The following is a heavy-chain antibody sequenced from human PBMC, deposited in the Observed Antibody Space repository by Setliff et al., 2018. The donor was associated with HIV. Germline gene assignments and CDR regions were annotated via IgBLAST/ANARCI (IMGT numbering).Heavy chain of an antibody. D-gene: IGHD6-6*01. Sequence: GGSLRLSCAGSGFTLSSNWMHWVRQAPGEGLVWVSRINEDGKTTNYADSVKGRFTISRDNAKNTLFLQMNSLRAEDTAVYYCARLPQDVRSSIDFWGQGTLVTVSS. J-gene: IGHJ4*02. V-gene: IGHV3-74*01. CDR2: INEDGKTT. CDR1: GFTLSSNW. CDR3: ARLPQDVRSSIDF.